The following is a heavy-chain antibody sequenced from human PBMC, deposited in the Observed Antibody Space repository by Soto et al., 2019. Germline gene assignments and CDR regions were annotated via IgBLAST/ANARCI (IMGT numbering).Heavy chain of an antibody. D-gene: IGHD1-7*01. Sequence: QVQLVQSGAEVKKPGASVKVSCKASGYTFTDYHMHWVRQAPGQGLEWMGWIYPKRGGTNYAQKFQGWVTMTTDTSISTAYMELSSLKSDDTAVYYCVRENWYYENWGQGTLVTVSS. CDR2: IYPKRGGT. CDR1: GYTFTDYH. J-gene: IGHJ4*02. CDR3: VRENWYYEN. V-gene: IGHV1-2*04.